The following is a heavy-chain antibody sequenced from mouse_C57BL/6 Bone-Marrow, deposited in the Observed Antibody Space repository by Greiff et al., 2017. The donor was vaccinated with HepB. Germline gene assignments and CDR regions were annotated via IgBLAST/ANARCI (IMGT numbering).Heavy chain of an antibody. CDR3: ARWGLYFDY. D-gene: IGHD3-3*01. Sequence: QVQLQQSGPELVKPGASVKISCKASGYAFSSSWMNWVKQRPGKGLEWIGRIYPGDGDTNYNGKFKGKATLTADKSSSTAYMQLSSLTSEDAAVYFCARWGLYFDYWGQGTTLTVSS. V-gene: IGHV1-82*01. CDR1: GYAFSSSW. CDR2: IYPGDGDT. J-gene: IGHJ2*01.